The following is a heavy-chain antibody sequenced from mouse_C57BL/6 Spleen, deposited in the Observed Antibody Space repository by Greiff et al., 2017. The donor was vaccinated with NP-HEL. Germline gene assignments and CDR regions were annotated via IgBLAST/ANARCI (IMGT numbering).Heavy chain of an antibody. D-gene: IGHD1-1*01. Sequence: EVQVVESGPGLVKPSQSLSLTCSVTGYSITSGYYWNWIRQFPGNKLEWMGYISYDGSNNYNPSLKNRISITRDTSKNQFFLKLNSVTTEDTATYYCAREGDTTVVATGNYFDYWGQGTTLTVSS. CDR3: AREGDTTVVATGNYFDY. J-gene: IGHJ2*01. V-gene: IGHV3-6*01. CDR2: ISYDGSN. CDR1: GYSITSGYY.